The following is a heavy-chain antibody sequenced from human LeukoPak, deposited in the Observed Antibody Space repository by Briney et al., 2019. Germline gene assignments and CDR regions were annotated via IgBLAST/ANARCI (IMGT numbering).Heavy chain of an antibody. J-gene: IGHJ4*02. D-gene: IGHD3-22*01. CDR2: IHNSGST. Sequence: SETLSLTCSVTGGSISSGGFYWSWIRQHPGQGLEWIGYIHNSGSTYYNPSLQSRAIISLDTSKSQFSLQLNSVTAADTAVYYCARGTRGSGFDYWGQGTLVTVSS. V-gene: IGHV4-31*03. CDR1: GGSISSGGFY. CDR3: ARGTRGSGFDY.